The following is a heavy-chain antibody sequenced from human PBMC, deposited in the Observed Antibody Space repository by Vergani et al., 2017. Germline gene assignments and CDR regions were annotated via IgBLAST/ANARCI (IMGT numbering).Heavy chain of an antibody. Sequence: QVQLVQSGAEVKKPGSSVKVSCKASGGTFSSYAISWVRQAPGQGLEWMGRIIPILGTANYAQKFQGRVTITADESTSTAYMELSSLRSEDTAVYYCARGGGHYDFWSGYVGENNWFDPWGQGTLVTVSS. V-gene: IGHV1-69*11. D-gene: IGHD3-3*01. CDR3: ARGGGHYDFWSGYVGENNWFDP. CDR1: GGTFSSYA. CDR2: IIPILGTA. J-gene: IGHJ5*02.